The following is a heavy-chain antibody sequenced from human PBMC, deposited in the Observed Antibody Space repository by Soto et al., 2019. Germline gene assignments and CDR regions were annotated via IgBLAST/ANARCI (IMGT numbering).Heavy chain of an antibody. J-gene: IGHJ5*02. CDR1: GFTFTSSA. CDR3: AADPEFWSGYYHWFDP. D-gene: IGHD3-3*01. Sequence: QMQLVQSGPEVKKPGTSVKVSCKASGFTFTSSAMQWVRQARGQRLEWIGWIVVGSGNTNYAQKFQERVTITRDMSTSTAYMELSSLRSEDTAVYYCAADPEFWSGYYHWFDPWGQGTLVTVSS. V-gene: IGHV1-58*02. CDR2: IVVGSGNT.